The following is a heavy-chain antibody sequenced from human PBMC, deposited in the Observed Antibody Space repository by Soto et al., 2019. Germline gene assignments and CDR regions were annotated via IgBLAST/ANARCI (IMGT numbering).Heavy chain of an antibody. V-gene: IGHV1-46*01. Sequence: ASVKVSCKASGYTFTSYYMHWVRQAPGQGLEWMGIINPSGGSTSYAQKFQGRVTMTRDTSTSTVYMELSSLRSEDTAAYYCKRVQSDSNGCYQFDYWGQGNLVTVSS. J-gene: IGHJ4*02. CDR1: GYTFTSYY. D-gene: IGHD3-22*01. CDR3: KRVQSDSNGCYQFDY. CDR2: INPSGGST.